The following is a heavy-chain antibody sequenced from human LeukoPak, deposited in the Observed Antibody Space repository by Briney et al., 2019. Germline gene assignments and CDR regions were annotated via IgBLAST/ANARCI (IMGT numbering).Heavy chain of an antibody. CDR3: ARGLGVMTAKSEQPKPRYFDL. V-gene: IGHV1-18*01. Sequence: ASVKVSCKASGYTFISYGISWVRQAPGQGLEWMGWISGSNGNTNYAQNLQGRVTMTTDTSTSTAYMELRSLRSDDTAVYYCARGLGVMTAKSEQPKPRYFDLWGRGTQVTVSS. CDR1: GYTFISYG. J-gene: IGHJ2*01. CDR2: ISGSNGNT. D-gene: IGHD2-21*02.